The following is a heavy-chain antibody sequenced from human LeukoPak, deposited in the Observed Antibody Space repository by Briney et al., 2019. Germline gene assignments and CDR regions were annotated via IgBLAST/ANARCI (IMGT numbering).Heavy chain of an antibody. J-gene: IGHJ3*02. CDR2: INHSGST. Sequence: SETLSLTCAVYGGSFSAYFWSWIRQPPGKGLEWIGEINHSGSTNYNPSLKSRVTISVDTSKNQFSLKLSSVTAADAAVYYCASSRIWDAFDIWGQGTMVTVSS. V-gene: IGHV4-34*01. D-gene: IGHD2-15*01. CDR1: GGSFSAYF. CDR3: ASSRIWDAFDI.